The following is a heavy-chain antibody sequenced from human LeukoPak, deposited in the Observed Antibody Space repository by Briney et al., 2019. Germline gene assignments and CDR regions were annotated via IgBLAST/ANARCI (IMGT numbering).Heavy chain of an antibody. V-gene: IGHV4-4*07. D-gene: IGHD4/OR15-4a*01. J-gene: IGHJ5*02. Sequence: SETLSLTCTVSGGPITSDYWSWIRQPAGKGLEWIGRIFTSGSTSYSPSLKSRVTMSLDTSKNQFSLELSSVTAADTAVYFCSRGGANDLWGQGTLVTVSS. CDR2: IFTSGST. CDR1: GGPITSDY. CDR3: SRGGANDL.